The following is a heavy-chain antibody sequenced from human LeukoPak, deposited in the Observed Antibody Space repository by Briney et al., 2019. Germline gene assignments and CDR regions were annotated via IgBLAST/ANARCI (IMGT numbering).Heavy chain of an antibody. CDR1: GFTLSSYS. J-gene: IGHJ4*02. CDR3: ARGIAAAGYYFDY. V-gene: IGHV3-48*02. D-gene: IGHD6-13*01. Sequence: GGSLRLSCAASGFTLSSYSINWVRQAPGKGLEWVSYISSSSSTIYYADSVKGRFTISRDNAKNSLYLQMNSLRDEDTAVYYCARGIAAAGYYFDYWGQGTLVTVSS. CDR2: ISSSSSTI.